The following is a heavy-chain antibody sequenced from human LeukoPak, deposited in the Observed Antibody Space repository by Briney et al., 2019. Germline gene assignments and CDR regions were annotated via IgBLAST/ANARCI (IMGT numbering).Heavy chain of an antibody. Sequence: SETLSLTCTVSGGSISSSSYYWGWIRQPPGKGLEWMGSIYYSGSTYYNPSLKSRVTISVDTSKNQFSLKLSSVTAADTAVYYCARIVGAPLSPLFDYWGQGTLVTVSS. J-gene: IGHJ4*02. CDR1: GGSISSSSYY. CDR2: IYYSGST. D-gene: IGHD1-26*01. CDR3: ARIVGAPLSPLFDY. V-gene: IGHV4-39*07.